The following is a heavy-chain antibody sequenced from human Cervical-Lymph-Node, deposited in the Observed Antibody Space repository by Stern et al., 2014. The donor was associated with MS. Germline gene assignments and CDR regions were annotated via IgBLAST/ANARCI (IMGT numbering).Heavy chain of an antibody. Sequence: QEQLQESGPGLVKPSETLSLTCSVSGDSISSSTHSWAWIRQSPGKGLEWIANINNSGYTHYNPSLRSRVTISVDTSKNQLSLNVNSATAADTAVYYCARQSRTVLDPWGQGTLVTVSS. D-gene: IGHD4-11*01. J-gene: IGHJ5*02. CDR2: INNSGYT. V-gene: IGHV4-39*01. CDR1: GDSISSSTHS. CDR3: ARQSRTVLDP.